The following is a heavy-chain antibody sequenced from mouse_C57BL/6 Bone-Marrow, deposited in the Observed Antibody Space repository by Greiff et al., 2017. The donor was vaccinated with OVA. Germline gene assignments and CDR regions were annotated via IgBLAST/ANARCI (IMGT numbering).Heavy chain of an antibody. D-gene: IGHD3-3*01. CDR1: GFTFSDYY. J-gene: IGHJ1*03. V-gene: IGHV5-16*01. Sequence: EVKLVESEGGLVQPGSSMKLSCTASGFTFSDYYMAWVRQVPEKGLEWVANINNDGSSTYYLDSLKSRFIISRDNAKILLHLPMCSLKAADTATYYCARGGWDWYFDVWGTGTTVTVSS. CDR2: INNDGSST. CDR3: ARGGWDWYFDV.